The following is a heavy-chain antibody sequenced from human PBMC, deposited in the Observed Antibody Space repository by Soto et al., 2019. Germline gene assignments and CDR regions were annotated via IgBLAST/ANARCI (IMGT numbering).Heavy chain of an antibody. V-gene: IGHV1-3*01. Sequence: QVQLVQSGAEVKKPGASVKVSCKASGYTFTNYAMHWVRQAPGQRLEWMGWINAGNGITKYSRKFQGRVTITRDTSATTAFMELSSLRSEDTAVYYCTIEDVVGATGRYFDYWGQGTLVTVSS. CDR1: GYTFTNYA. D-gene: IGHD1-26*01. CDR2: INAGNGIT. J-gene: IGHJ4*02. CDR3: TIEDVVGATGRYFDY.